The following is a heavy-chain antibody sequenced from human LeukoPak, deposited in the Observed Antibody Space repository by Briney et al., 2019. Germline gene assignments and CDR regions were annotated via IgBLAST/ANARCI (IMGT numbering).Heavy chain of an antibody. Sequence: GGSLRLSCAASGFTFSSYSMNWVRQAPGKGLEWVSSISSRSSYIYYAGSVKGRFTISRDNAKNSLYLQMNSPRAEDTAVYYSARQFDSSGWSLWGRGTLVTVSS. J-gene: IGHJ4*02. CDR2: ISSRSSYI. D-gene: IGHD6-19*01. CDR1: GFTFSSYS. V-gene: IGHV3-21*01. CDR3: ARQFDSSGWSL.